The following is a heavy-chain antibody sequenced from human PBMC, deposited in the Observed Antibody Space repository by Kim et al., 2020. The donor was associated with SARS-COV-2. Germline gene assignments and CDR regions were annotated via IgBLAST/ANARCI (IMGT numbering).Heavy chain of an antibody. V-gene: IGHV4-39*01. CDR2: INYSGST. CDR3: ARPPDSNDAFDL. Sequence: SETLSLTCTVSGGSITRSSYYWGWIRQPPGKGLEWIGSINYSGSTYYKPSLKSRVTMSVDTSKNQFSLSLSSVTAADTAVYYCARPPDSNDAFDLWGQGTMVTVSS. J-gene: IGHJ3*01. CDR1: GGSITRSSYY. D-gene: IGHD6-13*01.